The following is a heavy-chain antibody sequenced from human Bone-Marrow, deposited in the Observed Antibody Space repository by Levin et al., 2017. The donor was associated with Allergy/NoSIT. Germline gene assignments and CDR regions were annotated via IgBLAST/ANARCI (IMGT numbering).Heavy chain of an antibody. CDR2: MKQDGSEK. CDR3: ARWKNMDV. Sequence: SCAASGFTFSSVWMTWVRQAPGKGLEWVANMKQDGSEKYYVDSVKGRFTISRDNTKNSLYLQMNDLRAEDTAVYYCARWKNMDVWGQGTTVTVSS. CDR1: GFTFSSVW. V-gene: IGHV3-7*01. D-gene: IGHD1-1*01. J-gene: IGHJ6*02.